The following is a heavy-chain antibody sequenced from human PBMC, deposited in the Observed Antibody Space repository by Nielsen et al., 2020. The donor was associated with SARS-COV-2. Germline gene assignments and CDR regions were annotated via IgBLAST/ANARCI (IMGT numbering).Heavy chain of an antibody. V-gene: IGHV3-21*01. D-gene: IGHD3-10*01. J-gene: IGHJ4*02. CDR2: ISSSSSYI. Sequence: GESLKISCAASGFTVSSNYMSWVRQAPGKGLEWVSSISSSSSYIYYADSVKGRFPISRDNAKNSLYLQMNSLRAEDTAVYYCARDLLTLWFGSPVGPFDYWGQGTLVTVSS. CDR3: ARDLLTLWFGSPVGPFDY. CDR1: GFTVSSNY.